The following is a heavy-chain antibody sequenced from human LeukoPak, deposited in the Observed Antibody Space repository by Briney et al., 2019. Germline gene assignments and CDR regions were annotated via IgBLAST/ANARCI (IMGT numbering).Heavy chain of an antibody. CDR1: GGTFSTYT. CDR3: ARAGQLSTGAYFDY. V-gene: IGHV1-69*02. D-gene: IGHD6-6*01. CDR2: IIPILGIA. Sequence: ASVKVSCKASGGTFSTYTFSWVRRAPGQGLEWMGRIIPILGIANYAQKFQGRVTITADKSTNTAYMDLSSLRSEDTAVYYCARAGQLSTGAYFDYWGQGTLVTVSS. J-gene: IGHJ4*02.